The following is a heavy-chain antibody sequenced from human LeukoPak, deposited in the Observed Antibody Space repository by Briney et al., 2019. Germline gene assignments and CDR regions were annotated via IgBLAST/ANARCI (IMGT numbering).Heavy chain of an antibody. CDR3: ARDPRGFRPADY. CDR2: INHSGST. J-gene: IGHJ4*02. V-gene: IGHV4-39*07. CDR1: GGSISSSSYY. Sequence: SETLSLTCTVSGGSISSSSYYWGWIRQPPGKGLEWIGEINHSGSTNYNPSLKSRVTISVDTSKNQFSLNLSSVTAADTAVYYCARDPRGFRPADYWGQGTLVTVSS.